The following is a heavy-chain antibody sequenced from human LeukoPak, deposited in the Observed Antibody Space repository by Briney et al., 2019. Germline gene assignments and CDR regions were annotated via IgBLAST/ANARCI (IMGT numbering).Heavy chain of an antibody. V-gene: IGHV1-18*01. J-gene: IGHJ3*02. CDR2: ISGYNGDT. CDR1: GYTFTTYG. D-gene: IGHD6-13*01. CDR3: ARVGRYSSTWPPEGDDAFDI. Sequence: ASVKVSCKASGYTFTTYGITWVRQAPGQGLEWMGWISGYNGDTTYAQKFQGRVTMTTDTSTSTAYMELRSLRSDDTAAYFCARVGRYSSTWPPEGDDAFDIWGQGTMVTVSS.